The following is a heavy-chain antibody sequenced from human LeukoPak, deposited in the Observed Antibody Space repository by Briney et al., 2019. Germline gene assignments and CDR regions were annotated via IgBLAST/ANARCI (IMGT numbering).Heavy chain of an antibody. Sequence: QPGRSLRLSCAASGFTFDDYAMHWVRQAPGKGLEWVSGISWNSGSIGYADSVKGRFTISRDNAKNSLYLQMNSLRAEDTALYYCAKGTYYYDSSGYQDAFDIWGQGTMVTVSS. CDR3: AKGTYYYDSSGYQDAFDI. D-gene: IGHD3-22*01. CDR2: ISWNSGSI. J-gene: IGHJ3*02. CDR1: GFTFDDYA. V-gene: IGHV3-9*01.